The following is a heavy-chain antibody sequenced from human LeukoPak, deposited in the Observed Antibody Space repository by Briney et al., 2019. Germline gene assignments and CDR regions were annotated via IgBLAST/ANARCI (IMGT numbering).Heavy chain of an antibody. CDR2: IYYTGT. Sequence: SETLSLTCTVSGGSVTDYYSSWIRQSPGKGLEWIGYIYYTGTSYNPSLKSRVTISADTSKNQFSLKLISVTAADTAVYYCASRKLGNDYWGQGTLVTVSS. J-gene: IGHJ4*02. V-gene: IGHV4-59*02. D-gene: IGHD7-27*01. CDR3: ASRKLGNDY. CDR1: GGSVTDYY.